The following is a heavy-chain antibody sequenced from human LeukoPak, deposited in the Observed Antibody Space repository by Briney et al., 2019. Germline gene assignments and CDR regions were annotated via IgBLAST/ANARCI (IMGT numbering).Heavy chain of an antibody. Sequence: KPSETXXLTRTXSGGSISSYYWSWIRQPPGKGLEGIGYIYYSGSTNYNPSLKRGVTISVDTSKKKFSMKLSTVTAADTAVYYCARAVTSLYGSGSYIYYYYYYYMDVWGKGTTVTVSS. D-gene: IGHD3-10*01. CDR1: GGSISSYY. CDR3: ARAVTSLYGSGSYIYYYYYYYMDV. V-gene: IGHV4-59*01. CDR2: IYYSGST. J-gene: IGHJ6*03.